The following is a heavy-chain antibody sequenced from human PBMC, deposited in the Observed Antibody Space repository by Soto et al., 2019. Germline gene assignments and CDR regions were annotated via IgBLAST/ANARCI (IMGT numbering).Heavy chain of an antibody. Sequence: ASVKVSCKVSGYTLTELSMHWVRQAPGKGLEWMGGFDPEDGETIYAQKFQGRVTMTEDTSTDTAYMELSSLRSEDTAVYYCATEHVDVVPAARKAYSSSSWFDPWGQGTLVTVSS. CDR1: GYTLTELS. CDR2: FDPEDGET. D-gene: IGHD6-6*01. CDR3: ATEHVDVVPAARKAYSSSSWFDP. J-gene: IGHJ5*02. V-gene: IGHV1-24*01.